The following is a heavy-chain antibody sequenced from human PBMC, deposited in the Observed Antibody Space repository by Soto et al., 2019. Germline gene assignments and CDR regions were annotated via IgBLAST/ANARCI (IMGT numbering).Heavy chain of an antibody. D-gene: IGHD5-18*01. CDR3: ARDRGYIRYGLYYYYGMDV. V-gene: IGHV1-18*01. J-gene: IGHJ6*02. CDR2: ISAYNGNT. Sequence: ASVKVSCTASGYTFTSYGIIWVRQAPGQGLEWMGWISAYNGNTNYAQKLQGRVTMTTDTSTSTAYMELRSLRSDDTAVYYCARDRGYIRYGLYYYYGMDVWGQGTTVTVSS. CDR1: GYTFTSYG.